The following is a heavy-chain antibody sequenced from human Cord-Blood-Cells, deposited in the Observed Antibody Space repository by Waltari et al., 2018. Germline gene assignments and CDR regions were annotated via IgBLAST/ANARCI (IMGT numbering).Heavy chain of an antibody. CDR3: ARGRIVGATAGGNHDAFDI. Sequence: QVQLQESGPGRVKPSETLSLPCPVSGGPISSYSWSWIRQPPGKGLEWIGYLYYSGSTNYNPSLKSRVTISVDTSKNQFSLKLSSVTAADTAVYYCARGRIVGATAGGNHDAFDIWGQGTMVTVSS. CDR2: LYYSGST. CDR1: GGPISSYS. V-gene: IGHV4-59*01. J-gene: IGHJ3*02. D-gene: IGHD1-26*01.